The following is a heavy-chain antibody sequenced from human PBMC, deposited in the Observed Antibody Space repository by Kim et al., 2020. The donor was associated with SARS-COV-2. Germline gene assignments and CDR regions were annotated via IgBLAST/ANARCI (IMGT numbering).Heavy chain of an antibody. D-gene: IGHD6-19*01. Sequence: SETLSLTCTVSGYSISSGYYWGWIRQPPGKGLEWIGSIYHSGSTYYNPSLKSRVTISVDTSKNQFSLKLSSVTAADTAVYYCARGGGYNSGWYPYYFTY. V-gene: IGHV4-38-2*02. CDR2: IYHSGST. CDR3: ARGGGYNSGWYPYYFTY. CDR1: GYSISSGYY. J-gene: IGHJ4*01.